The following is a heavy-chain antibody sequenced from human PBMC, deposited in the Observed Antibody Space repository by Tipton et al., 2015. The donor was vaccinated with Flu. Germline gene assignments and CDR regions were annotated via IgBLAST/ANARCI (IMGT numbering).Heavy chain of an antibody. CDR1: GFTFDEYP. V-gene: IGHV3-9*01. CDR2: INWNGVSI. J-gene: IGHJ6*02. CDR3: VKDMRASTSLDYYYYSGMDV. Sequence: MQLVQSGGGLVQPGRSLRLSCAASGFTFDEYPMHWVRQTPGKGLEWVSSINWNGVSIDYADSVKGRFTISRDNGKSSLHLQMNSLRAEDTAFYYCVKDMRASTSLDYYYYSGMDVWGQGTTVTVSS.